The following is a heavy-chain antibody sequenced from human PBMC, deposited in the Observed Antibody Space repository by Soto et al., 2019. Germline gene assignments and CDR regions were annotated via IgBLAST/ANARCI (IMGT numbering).Heavy chain of an antibody. CDR3: TRPRYSESDS. CDR2: IRSKSNSYAT. D-gene: IGHD1-26*01. J-gene: IGHJ5*01. CDR1: GFTFSASA. V-gene: IGHV3-73*02. Sequence: EVQLVESGGGLVQPGGSLKLSCAASGFTFSASAMHWVRQASGNGLEWVGRIRSKSNSYATAYGVSVKGRFTISRDDSKNMVYLQMNSVNTEDTAVYYCTRPRYSESDSWGQGTLVTVSS.